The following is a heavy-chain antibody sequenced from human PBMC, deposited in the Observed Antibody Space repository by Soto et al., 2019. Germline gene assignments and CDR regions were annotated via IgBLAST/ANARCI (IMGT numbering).Heavy chain of an antibody. CDR1: GFTFSSYG. CDR3: ARETPDCSGGSCYPTPFDY. CDR2: IWYDGSNK. D-gene: IGHD2-15*01. V-gene: IGHV3-33*01. Sequence: QVQLVESGGGVVQPGRSLRLSCAASGFTFSSYGMHWVRQAPGKGLEWVAVIWYDGSNKYYADSVKGRFTISRDNSKNTLYLQMNSLRAEDTAVYYCARETPDCSGGSCYPTPFDYWGQGTLVTVSP. J-gene: IGHJ4*02.